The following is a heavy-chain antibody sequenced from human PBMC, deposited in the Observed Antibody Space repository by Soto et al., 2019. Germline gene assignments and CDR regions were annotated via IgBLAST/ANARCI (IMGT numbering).Heavy chain of an antibody. CDR3: ARDPPRIAAAGPYFDY. CDR2: IIPILGIA. Sequence: SVKVSCKASGGTFSSYTISWVRQAPGQGLEWMGRIIPILGIANYAQKFQGRVTITANKSTSTAYMELSSLRSEDTAVYYCARDPPRIAAAGPYFDYWGQGTLVTVSS. CDR1: GGTFSSYT. D-gene: IGHD6-13*01. J-gene: IGHJ4*02. V-gene: IGHV1-69*04.